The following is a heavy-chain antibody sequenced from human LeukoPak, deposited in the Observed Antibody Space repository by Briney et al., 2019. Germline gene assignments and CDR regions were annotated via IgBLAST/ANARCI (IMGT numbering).Heavy chain of an antibody. CDR3: ASRLRFLEWLPFYDY. CDR1: GGTFSSYA. J-gene: IGHJ4*02. Sequence: SVKVSCKVSGGTFSSYAISWVRQAPGQGLEWMGGIIPIFGTANYAQKFQGRVTITADESTSTAYMELSSLRSEDTAVYYCASRLRFLEWLPFYDYWGQGTLVTVSS. CDR2: IIPIFGTA. V-gene: IGHV1-69*13. D-gene: IGHD3-3*01.